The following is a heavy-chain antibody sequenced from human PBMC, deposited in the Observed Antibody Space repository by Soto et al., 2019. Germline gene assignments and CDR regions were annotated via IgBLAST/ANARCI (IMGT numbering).Heavy chain of an antibody. D-gene: IGHD3-10*01. CDR2: IWYDGSNK. V-gene: IGHV3-33*01. CDR3: ARGGLWFGEPGPSWPEHYGMDV. J-gene: IGHJ6*02. Sequence: PGGSLRLSCAASGFTFSSYGMHWVRQAPGKGLEWVAVIWYDGSNKYYADSVKGRFTISRDNSKNTLYLQMNSLRAEDTAVYYCARGGLWFGEPGPSWPEHYGMDVWGQGTKVTVCS. CDR1: GFTFSSYG.